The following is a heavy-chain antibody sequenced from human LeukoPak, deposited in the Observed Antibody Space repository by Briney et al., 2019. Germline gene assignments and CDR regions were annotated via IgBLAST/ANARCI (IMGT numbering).Heavy chain of an antibody. CDR1: GESFSGYY. D-gene: IGHD3-10*01. J-gene: IGHJ5*02. CDR3: ARVSGRYYYGSGSYYRKGGWFDP. Sequence: SETLSLTCAVYGESFSGYYWSWIRQPPGKGLEWIEEINHSGSTNYNPSLKSRVTISVDTSKNQFSLKLSSVTAADTAVYYCARVSGRYYYGSGSYYRKGGWFDPWGQGTLVTVSS. CDR2: INHSGST. V-gene: IGHV4-34*01.